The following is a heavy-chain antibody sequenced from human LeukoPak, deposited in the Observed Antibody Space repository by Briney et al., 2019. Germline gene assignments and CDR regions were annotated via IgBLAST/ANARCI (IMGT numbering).Heavy chain of an antibody. Sequence: SQTLSLTCGISGDSVSTDRAAWNWIRQSPSRGLEWLGRTYYRSRWSSDYAVFVKSRITFNADTSKNQVSLHLNSVTPEDTAVYYCARDPGDYNNGAAAFDIWGQGTVVTVSS. CDR3: ARDPGDYNNGAAAFDI. CDR2: TYYRSRWSS. V-gene: IGHV6-1*01. D-gene: IGHD3-9*01. J-gene: IGHJ3*02. CDR1: GDSVSTDRAA.